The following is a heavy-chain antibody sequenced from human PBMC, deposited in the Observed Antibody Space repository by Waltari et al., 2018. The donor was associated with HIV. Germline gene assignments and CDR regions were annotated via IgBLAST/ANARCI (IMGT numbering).Heavy chain of an antibody. J-gene: IGHJ6*02. V-gene: IGHV4-59*01. CDR2: IDDSGSI. Sequence: QVLLQEAGPGLVKPSETLSLRCTVSGGSMSGYYWSWIRQSPGKGLEWIGYIDDSGSINYNPSHKSLVTLSLDTSNNHFSLNLRSVTAADTAGYRCAGDGTTVTTFTPRVGENYYYYGMDVWGQGTTVTVSS. CDR1: GGSMSGYY. D-gene: IGHD1-26*01. CDR3: AGDGTTVTTFTPRVGENYYYYGMDV.